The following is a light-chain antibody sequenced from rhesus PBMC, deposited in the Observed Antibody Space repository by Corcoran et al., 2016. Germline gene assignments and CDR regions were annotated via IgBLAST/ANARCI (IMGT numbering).Light chain of an antibody. Sequence: QAALTQPPSVSGSPGQSVTISCTGTKRYIGGYNYVSWYRQHPGTAPKVIISEVSKRASGVSDRLSGSKSGNTASLTISGLQAEDEADYFCSSHAGSDTYYVFGSGTRLTVL. J-gene: IGLJ1*01. CDR3: SSHAGSDTYYV. CDR1: KRYIGGYNY. CDR2: EVS. V-gene: IGLV2-32*02.